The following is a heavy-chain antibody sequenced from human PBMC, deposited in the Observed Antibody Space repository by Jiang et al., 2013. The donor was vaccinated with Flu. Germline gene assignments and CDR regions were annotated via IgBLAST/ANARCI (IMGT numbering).Heavy chain of an antibody. CDR1: GASISNYY. V-gene: IGHV4-59*01. J-gene: IGHJ1*01. CDR2: IYYTGST. CDR3: ARGCSGSYCAEYFHH. D-gene: IGHD1-26*01. Sequence: GSGLVKPSETLSLICTVSGASISNYYWSWIRQPPGKGLEWIGYIYYTGSTNYNPSLKSRVTISVDTSKNQFSLKLSSVTAADTAVYYCARGCSGSYCAEYFHHWGQGHPGHRLL.